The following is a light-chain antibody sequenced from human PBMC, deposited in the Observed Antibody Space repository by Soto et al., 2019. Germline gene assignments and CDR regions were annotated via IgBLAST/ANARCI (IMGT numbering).Light chain of an antibody. Sequence: QSVLTQPRSVSGSPGQSVTISCTGTSSDVGGYNYVSWHQQHPGKPPKVMIYDVSKRPSGVPDRFSGSKSGNTASLTISGLQAEDEADYYCCSYAGSFTLVFGGGTQLTVL. CDR3: CSYAGSFTLV. V-gene: IGLV2-11*01. CDR2: DVS. J-gene: IGLJ2*01. CDR1: SSDVGGYNY.